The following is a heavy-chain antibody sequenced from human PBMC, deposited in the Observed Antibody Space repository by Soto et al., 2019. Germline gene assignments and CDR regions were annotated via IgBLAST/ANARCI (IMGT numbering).Heavy chain of an antibody. CDR3: AKGGYYSLFDI. CDR1: GFTFSSYA. CDR2: ISGSGGRT. V-gene: IGHV3-23*01. J-gene: IGHJ3*02. Sequence: GWSLRLSCAASGFTFSSYAMSWVRQTPGKGLEWVSGISGSGGRTYYADSVKVRFTISRDNSNNTLSLQMHILRVEDTAVYFCAKGGYYSLFDIWGQGTMVTVS. D-gene: IGHD3-16*01.